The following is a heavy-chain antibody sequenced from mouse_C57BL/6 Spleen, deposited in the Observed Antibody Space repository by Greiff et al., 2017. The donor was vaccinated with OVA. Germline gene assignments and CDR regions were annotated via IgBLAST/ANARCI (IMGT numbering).Heavy chain of an antibody. D-gene: IGHD1-2*01. V-gene: IGHV1-26*01. J-gene: IGHJ3*01. Sequence: VQLQQSGPELVKPGASVKISCKASGYTFTDYYMNWVKQSHGKSLEWIGDINPNNGGTSYNQKFKGKATLTVDKSSSTAYMELRSLTSEDSAVYYCGRDYGLAYWGQGTLVTVSA. CDR3: GRDYGLAY. CDR2: INPNNGGT. CDR1: GYTFTDYY.